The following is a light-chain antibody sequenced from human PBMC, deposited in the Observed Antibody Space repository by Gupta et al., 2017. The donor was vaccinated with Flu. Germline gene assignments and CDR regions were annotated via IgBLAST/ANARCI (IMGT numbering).Light chain of an antibody. J-gene: IGKJ2*01. Sequence: GDRATLSCRASQSVSSNYLAWYQQKPGQAPRLLIHGASTRATGIPDRFSSSGSGTDFTLTITRLEAEDFEVYYCQQYGSSNPYIFGQGTTLEIK. CDR2: GAS. V-gene: IGKV3-20*01. CDR3: QQYGSSNPYI. CDR1: QSVSSNY.